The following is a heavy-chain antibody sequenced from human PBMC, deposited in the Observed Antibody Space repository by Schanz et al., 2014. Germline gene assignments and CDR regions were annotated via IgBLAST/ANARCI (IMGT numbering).Heavy chain of an antibody. CDR2: INPNSGGT. V-gene: IGHV1-2*02. Sequence: QVQLVQSGAEVKKPGASVKVSCKASGYTFISYFIHWVRQAPGQGLEWMGWINPNSGGTNFAQKFQGRVTMTWDTSISTAYMELSRLRSDDTAVYYCARDRDQWDGNCCDFWGQGTLVTVSS. CDR3: ARDRDQWDGNCCDF. J-gene: IGHJ4*02. CDR1: GYTFISYF. D-gene: IGHD1-26*01.